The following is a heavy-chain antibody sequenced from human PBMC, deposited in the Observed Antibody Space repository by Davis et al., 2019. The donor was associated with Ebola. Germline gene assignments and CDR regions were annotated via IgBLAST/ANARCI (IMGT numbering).Heavy chain of an antibody. J-gene: IGHJ6*02. CDR1: GFTFRSYA. CDR2: FSASGGST. D-gene: IGHD3-10*02. V-gene: IGHV3-23*01. CDR3: AKVYVDHVYYYGMDV. Sequence: PGGSLRLSCTASGFTFRSYAMNWVRQAPGKGLEWVSGFSASGGSTFYADSVQGRFSNARDNSKNTLYLQMNSLRAEDTAVYYCAKVYVDHVYYYGMDVWGQGTTVIVSS.